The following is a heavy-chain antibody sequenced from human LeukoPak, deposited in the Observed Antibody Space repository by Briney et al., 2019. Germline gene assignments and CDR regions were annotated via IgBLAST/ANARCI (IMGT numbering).Heavy chain of an antibody. CDR2: IYYSGST. Sequence: SETLSLTCTVSGGSISSSSYYWGWIRQPPGKGLEWIGSIYYSGSTYYNPSLKSRVTISVDTSKNQFSLKLGSVTAADTAVYYCARHPLMGATCDFDYWGQGTLVTVSS. CDR1: GGSISSSSYY. J-gene: IGHJ4*02. V-gene: IGHV4-39*01. D-gene: IGHD1-26*01. CDR3: ARHPLMGATCDFDY.